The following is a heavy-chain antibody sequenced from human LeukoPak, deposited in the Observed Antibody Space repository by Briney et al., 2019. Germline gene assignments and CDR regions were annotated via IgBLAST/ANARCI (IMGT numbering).Heavy chain of an antibody. Sequence: GGSLRLSCVASGFTSSSYPMNWVRQAPGKGLEWVSAISGGGDRTFHADSVKGRFTISRDNSKNTLYPQMNSLRVEDTAVYYCAKEYLVCSSASCSAFDVWGPGTMVTVSS. CDR3: AKEYLVCSSASCSAFDV. CDR2: ISGGGDRT. CDR1: GFTSSSYP. J-gene: IGHJ3*01. V-gene: IGHV3-23*01. D-gene: IGHD2-2*01.